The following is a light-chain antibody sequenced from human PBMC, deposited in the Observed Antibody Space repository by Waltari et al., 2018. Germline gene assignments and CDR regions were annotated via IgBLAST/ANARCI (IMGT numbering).Light chain of an antibody. CDR2: WAS. V-gene: IGKV4-1*01. CDR1: QTILSSSSNKNC. CDR3: QQYFSIPGT. J-gene: IGKJ1*01. Sequence: DIVMTQSPDSLAVGLGERATINCKSSQTILSSSSNKNCVAWYHQKPGQPPKLLIYWASTRQSGVPDRFSGSGSGTDFTLPISNLQAEAVAVYYCQQYFSIPGTFSQGTTVEIK.